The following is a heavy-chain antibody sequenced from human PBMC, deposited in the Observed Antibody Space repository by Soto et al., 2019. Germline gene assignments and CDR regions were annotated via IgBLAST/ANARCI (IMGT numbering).Heavy chain of an antibody. CDR2: ISAYDGKT. CDR1: GYTFNTYG. CDR3: ARVSYGSGGPYGFAI. V-gene: IGHV1-18*01. J-gene: IGHJ3*02. Sequence: GASVKVSCKTSGYTFNTYGINWVRQAPGQGLELMGWISAYDGKTTYAEKFQGRVTLTTDTSSNTAFMELRSLTSDDTATYYCARVSYGSGGPYGFAIWGQGTMGT. D-gene: IGHD6-19*01.